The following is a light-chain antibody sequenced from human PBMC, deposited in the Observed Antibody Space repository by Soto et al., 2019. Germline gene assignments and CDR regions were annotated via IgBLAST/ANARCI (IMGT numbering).Light chain of an antibody. CDR1: SSDVGGYTY. J-gene: IGLJ1*01. Sequence: QSVLTQPPSASGSPGQSVTVSCTGTSSDVGGYTYVSWYQQHPGKDPKLMIYEVSNRPSGVSNRFSGSKSGNTASLTISGLQAEDEADYYCSSYTSSSLLVFGTGTKVTVL. CDR2: EVS. V-gene: IGLV2-14*01. CDR3: SSYTSSSLLV.